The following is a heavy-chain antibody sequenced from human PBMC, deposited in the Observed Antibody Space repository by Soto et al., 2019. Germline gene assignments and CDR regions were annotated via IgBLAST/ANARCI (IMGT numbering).Heavy chain of an antibody. Sequence: ASVKVSCKASGGTFSSYAISWVRQAPGQGLEWMGGIIPIFGTANYAQKFQGRVTITADKSTSTAYMELSSLRSEDTAVYYCARGSSGSYTSFDYWGQGTMVTVYS. CDR3: ARGSSGSYTSFDY. D-gene: IGHD1-26*01. CDR1: GGTFSSYA. V-gene: IGHV1-69*06. CDR2: IIPIFGTA. J-gene: IGHJ4*02.